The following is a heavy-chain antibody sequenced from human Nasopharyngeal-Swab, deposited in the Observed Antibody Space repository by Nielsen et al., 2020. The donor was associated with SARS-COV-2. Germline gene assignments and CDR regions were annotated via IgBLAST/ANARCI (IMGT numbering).Heavy chain of an antibody. CDR1: GYSLSSYW. Sequence: GESLKISCKGSGYSLSSYWISWVRQMPGKGLEWMGIIDPSDSYSNYSPSFQGHVTISVDKSLSTAFLQWSSLKASDTAVYYCARRSFYYGSGTVRGMDVWGQGTTVTVSS. D-gene: IGHD3-10*01. J-gene: IGHJ6*02. V-gene: IGHV5-10-1*01. CDR3: ARRSFYYGSGTVRGMDV. CDR2: IDPSDSYS.